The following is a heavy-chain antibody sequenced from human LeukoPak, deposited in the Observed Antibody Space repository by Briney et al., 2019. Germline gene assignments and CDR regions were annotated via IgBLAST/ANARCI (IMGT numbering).Heavy chain of an antibody. Sequence: GRSLRLSCAASGFTFSSYGMHWVRQAPGKGLEWVAVISYDGSNKYYADSVKGRFTISRDNSKNTLYLQMNSLRAEDTAVYYCARGVTVTTGWFDPWGQGTLVTVSS. D-gene: IGHD4-17*01. J-gene: IGHJ5*02. CDR1: GFTFSSYG. CDR2: ISYDGSNK. CDR3: ARGVTVTTGWFDP. V-gene: IGHV3-30*03.